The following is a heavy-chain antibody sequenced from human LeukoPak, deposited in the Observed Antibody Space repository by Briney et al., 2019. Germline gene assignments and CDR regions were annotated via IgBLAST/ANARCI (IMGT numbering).Heavy chain of an antibody. Sequence: GGSLRLSCAASGFIFNSYALHWVRQAPGKGLEWVAVISDDGTNTYYADSVQGRFTLSRDNSKNTLYLQMNSLRAEDTAVYYCARDRYSYGYTPFDYWGQGTLVTVSS. D-gene: IGHD5-18*01. CDR1: GFIFNSYA. CDR3: ARDRYSYGYTPFDY. J-gene: IGHJ4*02. V-gene: IGHV3-30-3*01. CDR2: ISDDGTNT.